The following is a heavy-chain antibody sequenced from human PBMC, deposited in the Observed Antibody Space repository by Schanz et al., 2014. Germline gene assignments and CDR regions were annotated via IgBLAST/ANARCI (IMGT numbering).Heavy chain of an antibody. Sequence: QGQLVESGGEVKKPGASVKVSCKASGYIFIGYFIHWVRQAPGQGLEWMGWINPGSGDTKYSPKFQGRVTMTRDTFIPTAFMEPNRLTYDDTAVYYCARDDGFSSGWGQGTLVTVSS. J-gene: IGHJ4*02. CDR2: INPGSGDT. CDR3: ARDDGFSSG. V-gene: IGHV1-2*02. CDR1: GYIFIGYF. D-gene: IGHD6-19*01.